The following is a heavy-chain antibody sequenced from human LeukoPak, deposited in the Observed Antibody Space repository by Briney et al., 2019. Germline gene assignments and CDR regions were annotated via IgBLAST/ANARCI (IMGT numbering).Heavy chain of an antibody. CDR1: GFTFSSYE. V-gene: IGHV3-48*03. CDR3: ARETDDFWSSHYFDY. Sequence: GGSLRLSCAASGFTFSSYEMNWVRRAPGKGLEWVSCISSSGSNIYYADSVKGRFTISRDNAKNLLYLQMNSLRAEDTAIYYCARETDDFWSSHYFDYWGQGTLVTVSS. J-gene: IGHJ4*02. CDR2: ISSSGSNI. D-gene: IGHD3-3*01.